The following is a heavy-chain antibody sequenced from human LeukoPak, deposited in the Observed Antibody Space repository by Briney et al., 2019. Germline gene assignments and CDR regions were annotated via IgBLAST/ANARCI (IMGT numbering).Heavy chain of an antibody. CDR2: IYSGGST. V-gene: IGHV3-53*01. CDR1: GFTVSSNY. CDR3: ARELLEAVAGTVYYYYMHV. J-gene: IGHJ6*03. D-gene: IGHD6-19*01. Sequence: GGSLRLSCAASGFTVSSNYMSWVRQAPGKGLEWVSVIYSGGSTYYADSVKGRFTISRDNSKNTLYLQMNSLRAEDTAVYYCARELLEAVAGTVYYYYMHVWGKETTVTVSS.